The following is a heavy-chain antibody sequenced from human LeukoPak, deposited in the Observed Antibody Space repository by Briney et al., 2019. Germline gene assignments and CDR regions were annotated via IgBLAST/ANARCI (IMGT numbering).Heavy chain of an antibody. CDR3: ARVYYDSSGPTQGFDY. CDR2: MNPNSGNT. V-gene: IGHV1-8*01. CDR1: GYTFTSYD. Sequence: ASVKVSFKASGYTFTSYDINWMRQATGQGLEWMGWMNPNSGNTGYAQKFQGRVTMTRNTSISTAYMELSSLRSEDTAVYYCARVYYDSSGPTQGFDYWGQGTLVTVSS. J-gene: IGHJ4*02. D-gene: IGHD3-22*01.